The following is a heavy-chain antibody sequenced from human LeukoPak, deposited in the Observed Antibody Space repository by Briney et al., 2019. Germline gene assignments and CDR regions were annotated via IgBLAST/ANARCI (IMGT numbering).Heavy chain of an antibody. CDR2: ISSSSSCI. Sequence: PGGSLRLSCAASGFTFSSYWMNWVRQAPGKGLEWVSSISSSSSCIYYADSVKGRFTISRDNAKNSLYLQMNSLRAEDTAVYYCARDQVKDFDYWGQGTLVTVSS. D-gene: IGHD4-23*01. CDR1: GFTFSSYW. J-gene: IGHJ4*02. V-gene: IGHV3-21*01. CDR3: ARDQVKDFDY.